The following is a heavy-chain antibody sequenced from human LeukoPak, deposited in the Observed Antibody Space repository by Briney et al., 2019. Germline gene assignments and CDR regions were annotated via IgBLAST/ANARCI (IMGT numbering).Heavy chain of an antibody. D-gene: IGHD3-10*01. J-gene: IGHJ4*02. CDR1: GFTFSNYA. CDR3: GRSPDGVDN. Sequence: GGSLRLSCAGSGFTFSNYAMTWVRQTPGKGLEFVANIKEDGSEIFYLDSVKGRFTISRDNAKNSLYLQMNSLRVEDTAVYYCGRSPDGVDNWGQGTLVTVSS. CDR2: IKEDGSEI. V-gene: IGHV3-7*01.